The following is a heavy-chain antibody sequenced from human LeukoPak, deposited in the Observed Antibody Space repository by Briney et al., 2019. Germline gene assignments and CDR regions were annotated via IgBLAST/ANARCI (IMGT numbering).Heavy chain of an antibody. V-gene: IGHV3-30-3*01. CDR3: AKISRVGATTGFDY. Sequence: GRSLRLSCAASGFTFSSYAMHWVRQAPGKGLEWVAVISYDGSNKYYADSVKGRFTISRDNSKNTLYLQMNSLRAEDTALYYCAKISRVGATTGFDYWGQGTLVTVSS. CDR2: ISYDGSNK. CDR1: GFTFSSYA. D-gene: IGHD1-26*01. J-gene: IGHJ4*02.